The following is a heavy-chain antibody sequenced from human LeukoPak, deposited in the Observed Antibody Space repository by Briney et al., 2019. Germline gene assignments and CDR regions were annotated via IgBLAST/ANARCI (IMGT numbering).Heavy chain of an antibody. CDR2: ISGGGDST. J-gene: IGHJ4*02. Sequence: PGGSLRLSCAASGFTFSNFAMLWVRQAPGKGLEWVSSISGGGDSTHYTDSVKGRFTISRHNSRNTVYQQMNSLRAEETALYYCAKVLVSGYYYDYWGQGTLVSVCS. V-gene: IGHV3-23*01. D-gene: IGHD3-22*01. CDR1: GFTFSNFA. CDR3: AKVLVSGYYYDY.